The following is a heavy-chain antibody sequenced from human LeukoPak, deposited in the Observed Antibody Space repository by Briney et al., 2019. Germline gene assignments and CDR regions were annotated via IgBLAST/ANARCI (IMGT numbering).Heavy chain of an antibody. J-gene: IGHJ4*02. CDR2: INHSGST. CDR1: GGSFSGYY. V-gene: IGHV4-34*01. D-gene: IGHD6-13*01. CDR3: ARARVHSRSWYRRVGYDY. Sequence: SSETLSLTCAVYGGSFSGYYWSWIRQPPGKGLEWVGEINHSGSTNYNPSLKSRVAISVDPSKNQSSLKLSSVTAAETAVYYCARARVHSRSWYRRVGYDYWGQGTLVTVSS.